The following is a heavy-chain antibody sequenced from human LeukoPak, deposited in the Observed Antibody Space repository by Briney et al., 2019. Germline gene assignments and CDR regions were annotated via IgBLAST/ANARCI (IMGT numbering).Heavy chain of an antibody. Sequence: PGGSLRLSCAASGFTFSSYWMHWVRQAPGKGLVWVSRINSDGSSTSYADSVKGRFTISRDNAKNTLYLQMNSLRAEDTAVYYCAKDLSGSGPIMKNDAFDIWGQGTMVTVSS. CDR3: AKDLSGSGPIMKNDAFDI. D-gene: IGHD3-10*01. CDR1: GFTFSSYW. CDR2: INSDGSST. J-gene: IGHJ3*02. V-gene: IGHV3-74*01.